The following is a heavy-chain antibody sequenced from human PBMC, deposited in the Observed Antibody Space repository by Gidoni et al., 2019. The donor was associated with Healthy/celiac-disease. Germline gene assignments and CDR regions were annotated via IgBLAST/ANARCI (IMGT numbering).Heavy chain of an antibody. D-gene: IGHD6-13*01. J-gene: IGHJ2*01. CDR2: IYYSGST. CDR3: ARQGQLGHWYFDL. CDR1: GGSISSYY. Sequence: QVHLQESGPGLVTPSETLSLTCTVSGGSISSYYWSWIRQPPGKGLEWIGYIYYSGSTNYNPSLKSRVTISVDTSKNQFSLKLSSVTAADTALYYCARQGQLGHWYFDLWGRGTLVTVSS. V-gene: IGHV4-59*08.